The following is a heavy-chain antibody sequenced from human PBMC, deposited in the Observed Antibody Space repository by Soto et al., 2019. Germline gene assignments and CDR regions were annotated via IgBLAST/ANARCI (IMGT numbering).Heavy chain of an antibody. CDR3: AKDAVYKDGLWLMDS. J-gene: IGHJ5*02. CDR2: VTGSGGQI. Sequence: PGGSLRLSCAASGFTISTYAMTWVHQAPGKGLECVSGVTGSGGQIHYADSVKGRFTISKDNSKNTLYLQMSSLREEDTALYYCAKDAVYKDGLWLMDSWGQGTLVTVSS. D-gene: IGHD2-21*01. CDR1: GFTISTYA. V-gene: IGHV3-23*01.